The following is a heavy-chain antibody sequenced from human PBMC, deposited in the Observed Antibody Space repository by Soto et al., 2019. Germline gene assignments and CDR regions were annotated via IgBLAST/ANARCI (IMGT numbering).Heavy chain of an antibody. CDR1: GFTFSGSA. CDR2: IRSKANSYAT. J-gene: IGHJ5*02. D-gene: IGHD6-19*01. V-gene: IGHV3-73*01. Sequence: PGGSLRLSCAASGFTFSGSAMHWVRQASGKGLEWVGRIRSKANSYATAYAASAKGRFTISRDDSKDTAYLQMNSLKTEDTAVYYCTREYSSGWYNWFDPWGQGTLVTVSS. CDR3: TREYSSGWYNWFDP.